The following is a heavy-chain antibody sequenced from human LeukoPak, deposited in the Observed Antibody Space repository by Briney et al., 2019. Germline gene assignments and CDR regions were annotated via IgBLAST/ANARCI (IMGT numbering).Heavy chain of an antibody. V-gene: IGHV3-33*01. CDR1: GFTFSNYG. CDR3: ARDPRIGYCSGGTCSFLDY. D-gene: IGHD2-15*01. J-gene: IGHJ4*02. Sequence: GESLRLSCAASGFTFSNYGMHWVRQAPGKGLEWVAVIWYDGSNKYYADSVKGRFTISRDNSKNTLYLQMNSLRAEDTAVYYCARDPRIGYCSGGTCSFLDYWGQGTLVTVSS. CDR2: IWYDGSNK.